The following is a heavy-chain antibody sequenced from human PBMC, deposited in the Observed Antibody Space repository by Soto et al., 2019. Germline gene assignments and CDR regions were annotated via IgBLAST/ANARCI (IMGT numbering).Heavy chain of an antibody. CDR3: AKYNWNDYYYYYGMDV. Sequence: PGGCLRLSCAASGFTFSSYAMSWVRQAPGKGLEWVSAISGSGGSTYYADSVKGRFTISRDNSKNTLYLQMNSLRAEDTAVYYCAKYNWNDYYYYYGMDVWGQGTTVTVSS. V-gene: IGHV3-23*01. CDR1: GFTFSSYA. D-gene: IGHD1-20*01. J-gene: IGHJ6*02. CDR2: ISGSGGST.